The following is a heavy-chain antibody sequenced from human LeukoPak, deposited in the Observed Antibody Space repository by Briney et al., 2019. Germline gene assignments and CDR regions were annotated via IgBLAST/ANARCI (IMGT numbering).Heavy chain of an antibody. CDR1: GYTFTSYY. D-gene: IGHD6-13*01. CDR2: SNPSGGGT. V-gene: IGHV1-46*01. Sequence: ASVKVSCKASGYTFTSYYMHWVRQAPGQGLEGMGISNPSGGGTSYAQKFQGRVTMTRDTSTSTVYMELSSLRSEDTAVYYCARDTGIAAAGEGNWFDPWGQGTLVTVSS. CDR3: ARDTGIAAAGEGNWFDP. J-gene: IGHJ5*02.